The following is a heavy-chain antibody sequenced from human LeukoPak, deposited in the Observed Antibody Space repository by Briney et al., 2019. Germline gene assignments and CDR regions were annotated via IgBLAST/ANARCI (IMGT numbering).Heavy chain of an antibody. CDR3: ARDAYDNTESVRWFDP. CDR2: LYRAGDT. D-gene: IGHD3-9*01. V-gene: IGHV3-66*01. CDR1: GFTVSSNY. Sequence: GGSLRLSCAAFGFTVSSNYMSWVRQPPGKGLEWVAVLYRAGDTYYADSVKGRFTISRDDSKNTLYLQMNTVRVEDTAVYYCARDAYDNTESVRWFDPWGQGTLVTASS. J-gene: IGHJ5*02.